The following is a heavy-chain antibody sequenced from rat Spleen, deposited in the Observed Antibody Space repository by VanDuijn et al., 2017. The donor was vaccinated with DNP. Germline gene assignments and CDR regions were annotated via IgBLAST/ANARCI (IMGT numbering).Heavy chain of an antibody. CDR3: ARYAPSASYAMDA. D-gene: IGHD2-1*01. CDR2: INPDGGAT. V-gene: IGHV5-58*01. Sequence: EIQLVETGGGLVQPGRSLKLSCVASGFTFSTYWMFWIRQAPGKGLEWVASINPDGGATYYPDSVKGRFTISRDNAENTIYLQMNSLRSADTATYYCARYAPSASYAMDAWGQGTSVTVSS. J-gene: IGHJ4*01. CDR1: GFTFSTYW.